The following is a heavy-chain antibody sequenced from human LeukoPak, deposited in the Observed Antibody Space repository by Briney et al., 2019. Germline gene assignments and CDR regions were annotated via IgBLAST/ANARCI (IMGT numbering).Heavy chain of an antibody. J-gene: IGHJ4*02. CDR1: GFSVSTNY. V-gene: IGHV3-53*01. CDR2: IYSGGST. D-gene: IGHD6-13*01. CDR3: ARDVYSSSRNNFDY. Sequence: GGSLRLSCAASGFSVSTNYMSWVRQAPGKGLEWVSFIYSGGSTYYADSVKGRFTISRDNSKNTLYLQMNSLRAEDSAVYYCARDVYSSSRNNFDYWGQGTLVPVSS.